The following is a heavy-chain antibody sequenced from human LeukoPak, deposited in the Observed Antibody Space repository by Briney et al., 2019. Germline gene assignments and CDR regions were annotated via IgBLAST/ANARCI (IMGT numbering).Heavy chain of an antibody. Sequence: ASVKVSCKASGYTFTGYYMHWVRQAPGQGLEWMGWINPNSGGTNYAQKFQGRVTMTRDTSISTAYMELSRLRSDDTDVYYCAREDTMVRGVIQGFDYWGQGTLVTVSS. D-gene: IGHD3-10*01. CDR3: AREDTMVRGVIQGFDY. J-gene: IGHJ4*02. CDR1: GYTFTGYY. CDR2: INPNSGGT. V-gene: IGHV1-2*02.